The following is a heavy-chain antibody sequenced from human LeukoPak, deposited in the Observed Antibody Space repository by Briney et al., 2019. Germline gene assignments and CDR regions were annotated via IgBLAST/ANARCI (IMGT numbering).Heavy chain of an antibody. J-gene: IGHJ6*02. CDR3: ARDLQGHYDFWSGYQNYGMDV. V-gene: IGHV4-34*01. Sequence: SETLSLTCAVYGGPFSGYYWSWIRQPPGKGLEWIGEINHSGSTNYNPSLKSRVTISVDTSKNQFSLKLSSVTAADTAVYYCARDLQGHYDFWSGYQNYGMDVWGQGTTVTVSS. CDR2: INHSGST. D-gene: IGHD3-3*01. CDR1: GGPFSGYY.